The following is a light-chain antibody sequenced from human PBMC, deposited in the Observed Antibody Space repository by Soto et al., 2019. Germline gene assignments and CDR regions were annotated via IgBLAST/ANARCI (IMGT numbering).Light chain of an antibody. Sequence: EIVLTQSPATLSLSPGERATLSCRASQSVSSYLAWYQQKPGQAPRLLIYDASNRATGIPARFSGSGSGTDFTLTSSILEPEDFAVYDFHQRSNWLRYTFGQGTKLEIK. J-gene: IGKJ2*01. V-gene: IGKV3-11*01. CDR3: HQRSNWLRYT. CDR1: QSVSSY. CDR2: DAS.